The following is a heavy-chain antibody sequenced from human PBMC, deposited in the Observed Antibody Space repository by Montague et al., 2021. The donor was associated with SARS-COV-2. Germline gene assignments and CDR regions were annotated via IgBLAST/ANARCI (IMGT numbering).Heavy chain of an antibody. CDR2: MYETGNM. Sequence: SETLSLTCTVSGGSLSNYYWSWIRQSPDKGLEWIGYMYETGNMIYNPSLRSRVSISADTSKSQLSLRLTSVTAADSARYYCARNMAYWGQGVLVTV. J-gene: IGHJ4*02. CDR1: GGSLSNYY. V-gene: IGHV4-4*09. CDR3: ARNMAY. D-gene: IGHD2/OR15-2a*01.